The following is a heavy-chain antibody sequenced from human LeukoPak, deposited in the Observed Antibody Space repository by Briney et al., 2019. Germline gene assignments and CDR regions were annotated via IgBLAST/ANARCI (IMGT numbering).Heavy chain of an antibody. J-gene: IGHJ5*02. CDR1: GYTFTSYG. CDR3: AMYYYGSGPYWFDP. V-gene: IGHV1-18*01. Sequence: VSCKASGYTFTSYGISWVRQAPGQGLEWMGWISAYNGNTNYAQKLQGRVTITTDTSTSTAYMELRSLRSDDTAVYYCAMYYYGSGPYWFDPWGQGTLVTVSS. CDR2: ISAYNGNT. D-gene: IGHD3-10*01.